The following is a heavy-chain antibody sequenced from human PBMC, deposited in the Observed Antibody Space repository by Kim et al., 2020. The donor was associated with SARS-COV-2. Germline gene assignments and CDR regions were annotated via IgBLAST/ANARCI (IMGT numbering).Heavy chain of an antibody. CDR2: IGRGGNSV. J-gene: IGHJ4*02. Sequence: GGSLRLSCAASGFTFSDYWMNWVRQAPGKGLVWVSLIGRGGNSVNYADSVKGRFTISKDNAKSTLYLQMNRLRAEDTAVYYCARDRRILELMVTSIHVFDNWGQGTLVTVSS. D-gene: IGHD5-18*01. CDR3: ARDRRILELMVTSIHVFDN. CDR1: GFTFSDYW. V-gene: IGHV3-74*01.